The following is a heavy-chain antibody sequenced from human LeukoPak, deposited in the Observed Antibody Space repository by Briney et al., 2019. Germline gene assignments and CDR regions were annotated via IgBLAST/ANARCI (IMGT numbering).Heavy chain of an antibody. CDR2: IYTSGST. V-gene: IGHV4-61*02. CDR3: ARRPYDFWSGYPAPFDY. CDR1: GGSISSGSYY. D-gene: IGHD3-3*01. Sequence: PSQTLSLTCTVSGGSISSGSYYWSWIRQPAGKGLEWIGRIYTSGSTNYNPSLKSRVTISVDTSKNQFSLKLSSVTAADTAVYYCARRPYDFWSGYPAPFDYWGQGTLVTVSS. J-gene: IGHJ4*02.